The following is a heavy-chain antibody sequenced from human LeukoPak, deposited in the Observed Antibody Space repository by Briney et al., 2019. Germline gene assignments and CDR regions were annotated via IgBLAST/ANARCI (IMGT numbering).Heavy chain of an antibody. J-gene: IGHJ4*02. D-gene: IGHD2-15*01. V-gene: IGHV3-66*01. CDR3: ARDPYCSGGSCPDY. Sequence: PGGSLRLSCAASGFTVSSNYMSWVRQAPGKGLEWVSVIYSGGSTYYADSVKGRFTISRDNSKNTLYLQMNTLRAEDTAVYYCARDPYCSGGSCPDYWGQGTLVTVSS. CDR2: IYSGGST. CDR1: GFTVSSNY.